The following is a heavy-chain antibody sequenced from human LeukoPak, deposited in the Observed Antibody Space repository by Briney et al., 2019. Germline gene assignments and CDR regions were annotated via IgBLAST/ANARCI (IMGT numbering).Heavy chain of an antibody. CDR3: AKEPGEGGSAFDY. CDR2: LKSDGRST. D-gene: IGHD3-16*01. CDR1: GFTFSSHW. V-gene: IGHV3-74*01. J-gene: IGHJ4*02. Sequence: GGSLRLSSAASGFTFSSHWMHWVRQAPGKGLVWVSRLKSDGRSTSYADSVKGRFTISRDNSKKTVYLQMSSLTIEDTAVYYCAKEPGEGGSAFDYWGQGTLVTVYS.